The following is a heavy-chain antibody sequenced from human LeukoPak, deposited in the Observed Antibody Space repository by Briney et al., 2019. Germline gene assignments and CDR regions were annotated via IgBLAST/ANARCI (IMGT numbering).Heavy chain of an antibody. D-gene: IGHD6-19*01. CDR3: ARDEETVAGLNGFDL. Sequence: GVSLRLSCAASEFAFSSYSMNWFRQAPGKGLEWVASITSGSKYIFYADSVRGRFTISRDNAENSLFLHMKSLRADDTGVYFCARDEETVAGLNGFDLWGQGTLVTVSS. CDR2: ITSGSKYI. V-gene: IGHV3-21*01. CDR1: EFAFSSYS. J-gene: IGHJ4*02.